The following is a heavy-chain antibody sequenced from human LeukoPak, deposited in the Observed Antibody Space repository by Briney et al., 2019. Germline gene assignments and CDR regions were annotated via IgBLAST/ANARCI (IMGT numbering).Heavy chain of an antibody. J-gene: IGHJ4*02. Sequence: SETLSLTCAVYGGSFSGYYWSWIRQPPGKGLEWIGEINHSGSTNYNPSLKSRVTISVDTSKNQFSLKLSSVTAADTAVYYCAGSEYSSPSDYWGQGTLVTVSS. V-gene: IGHV4-34*01. CDR3: AGSEYSSPSDY. CDR1: GGSFSGYY. CDR2: INHSGST. D-gene: IGHD6-6*01.